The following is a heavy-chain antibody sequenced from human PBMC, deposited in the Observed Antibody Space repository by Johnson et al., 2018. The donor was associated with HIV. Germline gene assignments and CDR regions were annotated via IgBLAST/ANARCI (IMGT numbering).Heavy chain of an antibody. CDR2: IWYDGSNK. CDR3: AIVKQQVVRVGSDAFDI. V-gene: IGHV3-30*04. D-gene: IGHD6-13*01. J-gene: IGHJ3*02. Sequence: QVQLVESGGGVVRPGGSLRLSCAASGFTFSSYAMHWVRQAPGKGLEWVAVIWYDGSNKYYADSVKGRFTISRDNSKNTLYLQMNSLRAEDTAVYYCAIVKQQVVRVGSDAFDIWGQGTMVTVSS. CDR1: GFTFSSYA.